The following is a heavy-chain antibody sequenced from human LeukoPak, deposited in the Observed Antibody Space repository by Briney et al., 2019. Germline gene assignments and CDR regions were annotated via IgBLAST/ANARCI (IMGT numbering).Heavy chain of an antibody. D-gene: IGHD2-21*01. CDR1: GYTFTSYY. J-gene: IGHJ4*02. Sequence: ASVKVSCKASGYTFTSYYMHWVRQAPGQGLEWMGIINPSGGSTSYAQKFQGRVTMTRDTSTSTVYMELSSVTAADTAVYYCARDRGDTGYFDYWGQGTLVTVSS. V-gene: IGHV1-46*01. CDR3: ARDRGDTGYFDY. CDR2: INPSGGST.